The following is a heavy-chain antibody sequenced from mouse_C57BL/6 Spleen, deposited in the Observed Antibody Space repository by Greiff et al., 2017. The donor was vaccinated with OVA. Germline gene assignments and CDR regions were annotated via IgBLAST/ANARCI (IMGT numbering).Heavy chain of an antibody. D-gene: IGHD2-1*01. V-gene: IGHV1-26*01. CDR2: INPNNGGT. CDR1: GYTFTDYY. CDR3: ARGDGNYRYFDV. Sequence: EVQLQQSGPELVKPGASVKISCKASGYTFTDYYMNWVKQSHGKSLEWIGDINPNNGGTSYNQKFKGKATLTVDKSSSTAYMELRSLTSEDSAVYYCARGDGNYRYFDVWGTGTTVTVSS. J-gene: IGHJ1*03.